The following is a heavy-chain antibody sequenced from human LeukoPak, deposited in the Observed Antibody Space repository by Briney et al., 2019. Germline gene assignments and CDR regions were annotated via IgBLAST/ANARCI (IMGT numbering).Heavy chain of an antibody. CDR3: AKDRRPYYFDY. V-gene: IGHV3-7*01. J-gene: IGHJ4*02. Sequence: GGSLRLSCAASGFTFSSYWMSWVRQAPGKGLEWVANIKQDGSEKYYADSVKGRFTISRDNSKNTLYLQMNSLRAEDTAVYYCAKDRRPYYFDYWGQGTLVTVSS. CDR2: IKQDGSEK. CDR1: GFTFSSYW. D-gene: IGHD6-6*01.